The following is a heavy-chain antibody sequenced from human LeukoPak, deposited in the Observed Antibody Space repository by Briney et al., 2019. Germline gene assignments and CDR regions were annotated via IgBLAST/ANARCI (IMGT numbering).Heavy chain of an antibody. V-gene: IGHV3-7*01. CDR3: ARVGTWELQRVFDY. J-gene: IGHJ4*02. Sequence: GGSLRLSCAASGFTFTDYWMTWVRQVPGKGLEWVANIQRGGSESYYVASVEGRFTISRENAKNSLYLQMDSLRVEDTAVYYCARVGTWELQRVFDYWGQGTLVTVSS. CDR1: GFTFTDYW. CDR2: IQRGGSES. D-gene: IGHD1-26*01.